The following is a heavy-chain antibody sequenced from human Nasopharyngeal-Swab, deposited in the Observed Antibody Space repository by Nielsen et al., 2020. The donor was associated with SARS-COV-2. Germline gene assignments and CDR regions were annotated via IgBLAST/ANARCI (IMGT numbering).Heavy chain of an antibody. V-gene: IGHV4-61*02. CDR2: IYTSGST. CDR3: ARVSPYYYMDV. J-gene: IGHJ6*03. Sequence: WIRQPPGKGLEWIGRIYTSGSTNHNPSLKSRVTISVDTSKNQFSLKLSSVTAADTAVYYCARVSPYYYMDVWGKGTTVTVSS.